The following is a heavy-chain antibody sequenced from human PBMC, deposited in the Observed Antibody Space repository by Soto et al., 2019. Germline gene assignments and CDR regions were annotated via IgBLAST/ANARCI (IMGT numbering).Heavy chain of an antibody. CDR3: ARGSPVPAAIRSAFDI. J-gene: IGHJ3*02. V-gene: IGHV3-7*01. CDR2: IKQDGSEK. Sequence: PGGSLRLSCAASGFTFSSYWMSWVRQAPGKGLEWVANIKQDGSEKYYVDSVKGRFTISRDNAKNSLYLQMNSLRAEDTAVYYCARGSPVPAAIRSAFDIWGQGTMVTVSS. CDR1: GFTFSSYW. D-gene: IGHD2-2*01.